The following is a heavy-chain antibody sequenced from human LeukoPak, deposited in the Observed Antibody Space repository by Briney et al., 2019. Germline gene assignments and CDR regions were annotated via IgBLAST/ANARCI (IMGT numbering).Heavy chain of an antibody. CDR1: GYTFTSYY. Sequence: ASVKVSCKASGYTFTSYYMHWVRQAPGQGLEWMGIINPSGGSTSYAQKFQGRVTMTRDMSTSTAYMELRSLRSDDTAIYYCAKDRITSGGCFDPWGQGTLVTVSS. V-gene: IGHV1-46*01. CDR3: AKDRITSGGCFDP. D-gene: IGHD2-2*01. J-gene: IGHJ5*02. CDR2: INPSGGST.